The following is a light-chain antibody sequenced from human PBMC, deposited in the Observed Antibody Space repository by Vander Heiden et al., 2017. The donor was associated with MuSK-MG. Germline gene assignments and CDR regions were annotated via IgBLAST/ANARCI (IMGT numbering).Light chain of an antibody. CDR2: WAS. CDR1: QSVLYSSNNKNY. J-gene: IGKJ1*01. Sequence: DIVMTQYPDYLAVSLGERGTINCKSSQSVLYSSNNKNYLAWHQHKPGQPPKLLIYWASTRESGVPDRFSGSGSGTDFTLTISSLQAEDVAVYYCQQYYSTPWTFGQGTKVEIK. V-gene: IGKV4-1*01. CDR3: QQYYSTPWT.